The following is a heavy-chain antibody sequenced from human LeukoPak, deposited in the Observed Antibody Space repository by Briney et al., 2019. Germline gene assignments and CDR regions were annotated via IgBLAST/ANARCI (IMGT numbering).Heavy chain of an antibody. CDR2: INAGNGNT. J-gene: IGHJ4*02. CDR3: AACFWSGYYFDY. CDR1: GYTFASYA. D-gene: IGHD3-3*01. Sequence: GASVKVSCKASGYTFASYAVHWVRQAPGQRPEWMGWINAGNGNTKYSQKLQGRLTINRDTSASTAYMELSSLRSEDTAVYYCAACFWSGYYFDYWGQGTLVTVSS. V-gene: IGHV1-3*01.